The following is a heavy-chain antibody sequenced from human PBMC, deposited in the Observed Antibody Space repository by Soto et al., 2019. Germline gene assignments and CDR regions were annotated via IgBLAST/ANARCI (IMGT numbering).Heavy chain of an antibody. CDR3: ARLNKPGWFDP. Sequence: QLQLQESGPGLVKPSETLSLTCTVSGGSIISSNYYWAWIRQPPGTGLEWIGTIYYTGSTYYNPSLKSRIPMSVDTSKSQFSLPLSSVTAADTAVYYCARLNKPGWFDPWGQGTLVTVSS. CDR1: GGSIISSNYY. CDR2: IYYTGST. J-gene: IGHJ5*02. V-gene: IGHV4-39*01.